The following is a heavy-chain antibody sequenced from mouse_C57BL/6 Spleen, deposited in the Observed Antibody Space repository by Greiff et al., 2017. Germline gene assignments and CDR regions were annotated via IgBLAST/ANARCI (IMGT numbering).Heavy chain of an antibody. CDR3: ARDGYDYGYYFDY. D-gene: IGHD2-4*01. J-gene: IGHJ2*01. CDR1: GFTFSSYA. CDR2: ISDGGSYT. Sequence: EVMLVESGGGLVKPGGSLKLSCAASGFTFSSYAMSWVRQTPEKRLEWVATISDGGSYTYYPDNVKGRFTISRDKATNNLYLQMSHLKSDDTSMYSCARDGYDYGYYFDYWGQGTTLTVSS. V-gene: IGHV5-4*01.